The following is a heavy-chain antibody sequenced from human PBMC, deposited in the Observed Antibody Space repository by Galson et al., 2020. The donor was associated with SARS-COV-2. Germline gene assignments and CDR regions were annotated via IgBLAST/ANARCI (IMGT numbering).Heavy chain of an antibody. CDR2: IHHSGTT. Sequence: APETLSLTCTVSGGSISRSYWSWIRQPPGERLEWIGHIHHSGTTRFNLSLKSRVTISVDTSKNQLSLKLSSVTTADTATYYCARMVVRGVTYDYWGQGTLVTVSS. V-gene: IGHV4-59*01. D-gene: IGHD3-10*01. CDR3: ARMVVRGVTYDY. J-gene: IGHJ4*02. CDR1: GGSISRSY.